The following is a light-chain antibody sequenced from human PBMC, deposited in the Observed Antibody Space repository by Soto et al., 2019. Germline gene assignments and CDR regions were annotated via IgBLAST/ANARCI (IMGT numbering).Light chain of an antibody. Sequence: QAVVTQEPSLTVSPGGTVTLTCASSTGAVTSGYYPNWFQQKPGQAPRTLIYSKSNKHSWTPDRFSGYLLGGKAALTLSGVQPEDEAEYYCLLYYGGAQVVFGGGTQLTVL. CDR2: SKS. J-gene: IGLJ2*01. CDR3: LLYYGGAQVV. CDR1: TGAVTSGYY. V-gene: IGLV7-43*01.